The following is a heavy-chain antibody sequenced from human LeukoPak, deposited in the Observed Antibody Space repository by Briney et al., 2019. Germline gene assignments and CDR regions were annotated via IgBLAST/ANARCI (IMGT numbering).Heavy chain of an antibody. V-gene: IGHV3-13*04. Sequence: GGSLRLSSAASGFTFSTYDMHWVRQATGKGLEWVSGINTAGNTYYPGSVKGRFTISREDAKNSFYLQMNSLRAGDTAVYYCARGDCSGGSCSSMDVWGQGTTVTVSS. CDR3: ARGDCSGGSCSSMDV. J-gene: IGHJ6*02. CDR1: GFTFSTYD. D-gene: IGHD2-15*01. CDR2: INTAGNT.